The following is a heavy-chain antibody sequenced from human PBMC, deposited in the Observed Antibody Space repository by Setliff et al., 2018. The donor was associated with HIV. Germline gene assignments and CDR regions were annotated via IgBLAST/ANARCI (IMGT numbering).Heavy chain of an antibody. V-gene: IGHV4-39*07. J-gene: IGHJ4*02. CDR1: GGSISNSNYF. Sequence: SETLSLTCTVSGGSISNSNYFWGWIRQPPGKGLEWIGDVSYSGTTMYNNYNPSLESRVTVSEDTSRHQFFLKLTSVTADDTGVYYCARGPPFAFWGQGLLVTVSS. CDR3: ARGPPFAF. CDR2: VSYSGTTMYN.